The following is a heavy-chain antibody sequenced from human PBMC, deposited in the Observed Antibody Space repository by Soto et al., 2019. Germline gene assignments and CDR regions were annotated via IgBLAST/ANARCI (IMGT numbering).Heavy chain of an antibody. CDR3: ANIRNVVYAHNAY. CDR2: ISYDGSSK. V-gene: IGHV3-30*18. Sequence: PGGSLSLSCAAPGFTFGSYGMHWVRQAPGKGLGWVAVISYDGSSKYYADSVRGRFAISRDNSNNMLYLQMNSLRAEDTAVYYCANIRNVVYAHNAYWGQGTLVTVSS. D-gene: IGHD2-8*02. J-gene: IGHJ4*02. CDR1: GFTFGSYG.